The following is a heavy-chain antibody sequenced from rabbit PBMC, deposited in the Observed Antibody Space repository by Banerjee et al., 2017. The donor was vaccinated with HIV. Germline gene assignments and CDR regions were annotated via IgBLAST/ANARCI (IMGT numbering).Heavy chain of an antibody. D-gene: IGHD2-1*01. Sequence: QLKESGGGLVQPGGSLKLSCKASGFSLSSYAMSWVRQAPGKGLEWIGYIDPVFSGTYYATWVNGRFTISSHNAQNTLYLQLNSLTAADTATYFCVRNDDYGDPHYFNLWGQGTLVTDS. CDR3: VRNDDYGDPHYFNL. V-gene: IGHV1S7*01. CDR1: GFSLSSYA. J-gene: IGHJ4*01. CDR2: IDPVFSGT.